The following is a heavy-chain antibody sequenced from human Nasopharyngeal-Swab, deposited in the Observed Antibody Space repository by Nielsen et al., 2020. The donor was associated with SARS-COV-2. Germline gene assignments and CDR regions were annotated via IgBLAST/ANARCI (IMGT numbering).Heavy chain of an antibody. CDR2: IYPGDSDT. J-gene: IGHJ6*02. CDR3: ARRYSSSWYGDYYYGMDV. D-gene: IGHD6-13*01. V-gene: IGHV5-51*01. CDR1: GYRFSSYW. Sequence: GESLKISCKGSGYRFSSYWIGWVRQMPGKGLEWMGIIYPGDSDTRYSPSFQGQVTISADKSINTAYLQWSSLKASDSAMYYCARRYSSSWYGDYYYGMDVWGQGTTVTVSS.